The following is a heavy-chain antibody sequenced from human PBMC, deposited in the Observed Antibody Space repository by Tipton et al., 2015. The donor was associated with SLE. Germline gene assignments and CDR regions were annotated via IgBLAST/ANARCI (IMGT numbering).Heavy chain of an antibody. CDR2: IYYSGST. D-gene: IGHD1-26*01. V-gene: IGHV4-31*03. CDR1: GGSISSGGYY. Sequence: TLSLTCTVSGGSISSGGYYWSWIRQHPGKGLEWIGYIYYSGSTYYNPSLKSRVTISVDTSKNQFSLKLSSVTAADTAVYYCARGSGSYYWYYYMDVWGKGTTVTVSS. J-gene: IGHJ6*03. CDR3: ARGSGSYYWYYYMDV.